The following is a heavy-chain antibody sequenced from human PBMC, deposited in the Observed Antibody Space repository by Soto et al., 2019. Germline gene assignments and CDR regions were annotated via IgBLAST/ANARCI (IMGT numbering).Heavy chain of an antibody. D-gene: IGHD2-8*01. J-gene: IGHJ1*01. CDR2: VYYSGST. V-gene: IGHV4-59*04. Sequence: SETLSLTCTVSGGSINSYYWSWIRQPPGKGLEWIGTVYYSGSTYYNPSLKSRVTVSVDMSKNQFSLNLNSVTAADTAVFYCARLLYESTDPRPRFFQQWGQGTLVTVSS. CDR3: ARLLYESTDPRPRFFQQ. CDR1: GGSINSYY.